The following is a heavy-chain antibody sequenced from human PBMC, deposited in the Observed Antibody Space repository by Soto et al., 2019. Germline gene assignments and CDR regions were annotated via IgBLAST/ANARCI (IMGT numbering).Heavy chain of an antibody. D-gene: IGHD6-6*01. Sequence: QLQLVQSGSEVKKPGASVKVSCKTSGFTFTNYGFTWVRQAPGKGLEWMGWSSALNGFTNYAQDFQGRVTLTTDSSTNTAYMELRGLRSDDTAFYYGAATTSIAMGLRDWGQGTLVSVAS. CDR3: AATTSIAMGLRD. CDR1: GFTFTNYG. V-gene: IGHV1-18*01. CDR2: SSALNGFT. J-gene: IGHJ4*02.